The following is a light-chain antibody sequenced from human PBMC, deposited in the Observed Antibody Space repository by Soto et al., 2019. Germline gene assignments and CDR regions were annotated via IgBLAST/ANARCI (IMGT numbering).Light chain of an antibody. CDR1: QSISSY. CDR2: DAS. Sequence: EIVLTQSPATLSLSPGERATLSCRASQSISSYLAWYQQKPGQAPRLLIYDASSRATGIPARFSGSGSGTDFTLTIRSLEPEDLAVYYCQQLTDWPPQWTFAQGTKVDIK. J-gene: IGKJ1*01. CDR3: QQLTDWPPQWT. V-gene: IGKV3-11*01.